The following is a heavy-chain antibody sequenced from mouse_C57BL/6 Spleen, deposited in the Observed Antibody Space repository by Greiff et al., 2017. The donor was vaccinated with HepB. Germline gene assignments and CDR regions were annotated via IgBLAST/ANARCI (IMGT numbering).Heavy chain of an antibody. CDR3: ARSDYEGPSWFAY. J-gene: IGHJ3*01. D-gene: IGHD2-4*01. CDR2: INPNYGTT. Sequence: VHVKQSGPELVKPGASVKISCKASGYSFTDYNMNWVKQSNGKSLEWIGVINPNYGTTSYNQKFKGKATLTVDQSSSTAYMQLNSLTSEDSAVYYCARSDYEGPSWFAYWGQGTLVTVSA. V-gene: IGHV1-39*01. CDR1: GYSFTDYN.